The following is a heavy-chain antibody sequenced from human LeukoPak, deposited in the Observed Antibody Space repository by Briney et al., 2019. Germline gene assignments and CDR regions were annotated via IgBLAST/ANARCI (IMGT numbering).Heavy chain of an antibody. J-gene: IGHJ3*02. CDR1: GFTLYTYG. CDR2: ISSSGTGGKT. Sequence: GGSLRLSCAASGFTLYTYGMTWVRQAPGKGLEWVSSISSSGTGGKTHYADSVKGRFTISRDTSKNSLSLQMNSLRAEDTAVYFCAKDLKVGSIYPGTFDIWGQGTLVTVSS. V-gene: IGHV3-23*01. D-gene: IGHD1-26*01. CDR3: AKDLKVGSIYPGTFDI.